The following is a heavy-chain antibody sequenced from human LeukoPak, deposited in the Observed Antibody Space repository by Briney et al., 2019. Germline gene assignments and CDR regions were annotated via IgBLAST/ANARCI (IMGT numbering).Heavy chain of an antibody. CDR3: ARGSRAVATQH. J-gene: IGHJ1*01. CDR1: GGSISSYY. CDR2: IYYSGST. V-gene: IGHV4-59*01. D-gene: IGHD5-12*01. Sequence: SETLSLTCTVSGGSISSYYWSWIRQPPGKGLEWIGYIYYSGSTNYNPSLKSRVTISVDTSKNQFSLKLSSVTVADTAVYYCARGSRAVATQHWGQGTLVTVSS.